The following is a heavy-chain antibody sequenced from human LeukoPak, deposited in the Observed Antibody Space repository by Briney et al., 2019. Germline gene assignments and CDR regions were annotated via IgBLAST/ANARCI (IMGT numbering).Heavy chain of an antibody. CDR1: GLTFSSYA. J-gene: IGHJ5*01. V-gene: IGHV3-23*01. CDR3: AKDRLKGIAAAGTGWFDS. D-gene: IGHD6-13*01. Sequence: PGGSLRLSCAASGLTFSSYAMSWVRQAPGKGLEWVSGISGSGISTLYADSVQGRFIISRDNSNNTLCLEMNNLRAEDTAFYYCAKDRLKGIAAAGTGWFDSWGQGALVTVSS. CDR2: ISGSGIST.